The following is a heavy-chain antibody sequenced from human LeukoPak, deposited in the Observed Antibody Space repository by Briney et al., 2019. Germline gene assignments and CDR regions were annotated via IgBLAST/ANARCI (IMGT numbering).Heavy chain of an antibody. CDR2: IKQDGSEK. V-gene: IGHV3-7*01. CDR1: GFTLSSLW. J-gene: IGHJ4*02. D-gene: IGHD4-17*01. CDR3: ARDDTVTTRVGFID. Sequence: GGSLRLSCAASGFTLSSLWMSWVRQAPGKGLEWVANIKQDGSEKYYVDSVKGRFTISRDNTKNSLYLQMNSLRAEDTAVYYCARDDTVTTRVGFIDWGQGTLVTVSS.